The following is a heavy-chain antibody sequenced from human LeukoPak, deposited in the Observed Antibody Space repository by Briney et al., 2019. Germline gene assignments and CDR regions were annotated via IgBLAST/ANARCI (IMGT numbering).Heavy chain of an antibody. Sequence: GGSLRLSCAASGFTFSSYATSWVRQAPGKGLEWVSAISGSGGSTYYADSVKGRFTISRDNSKTTLYLQMNSRRAEDTDVYYCATTRENYNYLWGTYRTNTSFDYWGQGTLVTVSS. J-gene: IGHJ4*02. CDR3: ATTRENYNYLWGTYRTNTSFDY. D-gene: IGHD3-16*02. CDR1: GFTFSSYA. CDR2: ISGSGGST. V-gene: IGHV3-23*01.